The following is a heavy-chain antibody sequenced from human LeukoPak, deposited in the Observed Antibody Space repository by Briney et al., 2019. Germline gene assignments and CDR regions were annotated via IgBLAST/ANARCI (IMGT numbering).Heavy chain of an antibody. CDR1: GFTFSSYA. D-gene: IGHD6-13*01. Sequence: GGSLRLSCAASGFTFSSYAMSWVRQAPGEGLEWVSAISGSGGSTYYADSVKGRFTISRDNSKNTLYLQMNSLRAEDTAVYYCAKDSSSWFSYGMDVWGQGTTVTVSS. CDR2: ISGSGGST. V-gene: IGHV3-23*01. J-gene: IGHJ6*02. CDR3: AKDSSSWFSYGMDV.